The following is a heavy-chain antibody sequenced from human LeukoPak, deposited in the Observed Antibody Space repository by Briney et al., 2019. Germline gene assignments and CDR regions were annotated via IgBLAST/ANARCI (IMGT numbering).Heavy chain of an antibody. J-gene: IGHJ6*02. CDR3: ARARTGYYGSGSLLGMDV. V-gene: IGHV4-31*03. D-gene: IGHD3-10*01. CDR1: GGSISSGGYY. Sequence: PSETLSLTCTVSGGSISSGGYYWSWIRQHPGKGLEWIGYIYYSGSTYYNPSLKSRVTISVDTSKNQFSLKLSSVTAADTAVYYCARARTGYYGSGSLLGMDVWGQGTTVTVSS. CDR2: IYYSGST.